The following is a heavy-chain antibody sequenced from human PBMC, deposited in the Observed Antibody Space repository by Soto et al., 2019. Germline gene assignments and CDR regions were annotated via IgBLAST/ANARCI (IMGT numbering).Heavy chain of an antibody. V-gene: IGHV3-74*01. Sequence: EVQLVDSGGGLVQPGGSLRLSCAASEFTFRSYWMHWVRQSPGKGLVWVSRISGDGSSTNYAASVKGRFTISRDNDKNTVYLQIDSLRAEDTAVYYCARSLPGTYGAFDLWGQGTMVTVSS. CDR1: EFTFRSYW. CDR2: ISGDGSST. D-gene: IGHD1-7*01. J-gene: IGHJ3*01. CDR3: ARSLPGTYGAFDL.